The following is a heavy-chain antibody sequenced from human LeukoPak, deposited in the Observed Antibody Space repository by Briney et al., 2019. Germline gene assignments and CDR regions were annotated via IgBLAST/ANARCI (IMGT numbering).Heavy chain of an antibody. Sequence: SETLSLTCTVSGGSISRYYWSWVRQPPGKGLEWLGSMDDSGSTNYNPSLKSRVTISVDTSKNQFSLRLSSVTAADTAVYYCASRSYYHAGGGAFDIWGQGTMVTVSS. V-gene: IGHV4-59*08. D-gene: IGHD3-10*01. CDR1: GGSISRYY. J-gene: IGHJ3*02. CDR2: MDDSGST. CDR3: ASRSYYHAGGGAFDI.